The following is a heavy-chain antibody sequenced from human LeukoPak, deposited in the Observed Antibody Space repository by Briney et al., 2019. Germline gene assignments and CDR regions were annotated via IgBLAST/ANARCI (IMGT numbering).Heavy chain of an antibody. Sequence: PGGSLRLSCAASGFTFDDYGMSWVRQAPGKGLEWVSGINWNGGSTGYADSVKGRFTISRDNAKNSLYLQMNSLRAEDTALYYCARYIVATTSGPWDYWGQGTLVTVSS. CDR3: ARYIVATTSGPWDY. V-gene: IGHV3-20*04. CDR2: INWNGGST. J-gene: IGHJ4*02. CDR1: GFTFDDYG. D-gene: IGHD5-12*01.